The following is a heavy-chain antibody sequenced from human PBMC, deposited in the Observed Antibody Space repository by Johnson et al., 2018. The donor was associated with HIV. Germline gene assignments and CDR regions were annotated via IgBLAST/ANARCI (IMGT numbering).Heavy chain of an antibody. Sequence: QVQLVESGGGVVQPGRSLRLSCVASGFTFSSYAMHWVRQAPGKGLEWVAVISDDGTNKFYADSVKGRFTISRDNSKNTLYLQMGSLRAEDMAVYYCARERSGYYSDALDIWGQGTMVTVSS. J-gene: IGHJ3*02. V-gene: IGHV3-30*14. CDR2: ISDDGTNK. CDR3: ARERSGYYSDALDI. D-gene: IGHD3-22*01. CDR1: GFTFSSYA.